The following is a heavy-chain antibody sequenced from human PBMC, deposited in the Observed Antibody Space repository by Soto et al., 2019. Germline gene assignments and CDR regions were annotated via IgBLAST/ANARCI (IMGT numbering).Heavy chain of an antibody. CDR1: GGSISGYY. J-gene: IGHJ6*02. V-gene: IGHV4-59*01. CDR3: ARETITMVRGVIMYYYGMDV. CDR2: IYYSGST. D-gene: IGHD3-10*01. Sequence: QVQLQESGPGLVKPSETLSLTCTVSGGSISGYYWSWIRQPPGKGLEWIGYIYYSGSTNYNPSLKSRVTISVDTSKNQFSLKLSSVTAADTAVYYCARETITMVRGVIMYYYGMDVWGQGTTVTVSS.